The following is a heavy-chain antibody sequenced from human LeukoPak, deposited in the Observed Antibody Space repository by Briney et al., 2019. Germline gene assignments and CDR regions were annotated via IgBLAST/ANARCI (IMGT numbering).Heavy chain of an antibody. J-gene: IGHJ4*02. CDR1: GGSISSGSYY. Sequence: SETLSLTCTVSGGSISSGSYYWSWIRQPAGKGLEWIGRIYTSGSTNYNPSLKSRVIISADTSKNQFSLKLSSVTAADTAVYHCVRQAGYFDYWGQGTLVTVSS. V-gene: IGHV4-61*02. CDR3: VRQAGYFDY. CDR2: IYTSGST.